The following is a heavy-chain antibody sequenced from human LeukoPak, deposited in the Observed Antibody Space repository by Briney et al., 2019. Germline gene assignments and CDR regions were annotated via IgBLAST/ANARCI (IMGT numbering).Heavy chain of an antibody. CDR2: INPNSSGT. D-gene: IGHD3-22*01. CDR1: GYTFTGYY. CDR3: ARVYYYDSRRYYFDY. J-gene: IGHJ4*02. V-gene: IGHV1-2*02. Sequence: ASVKVSCKASGYTFTGYYMHWVRQAPGQGLEWMGWINPNSSGTKYAQKFQGRVTMTRDTSISTAYMELSSLTSDDTAVYYCARVYYYDSRRYYFDYWGQGTLVTVSS.